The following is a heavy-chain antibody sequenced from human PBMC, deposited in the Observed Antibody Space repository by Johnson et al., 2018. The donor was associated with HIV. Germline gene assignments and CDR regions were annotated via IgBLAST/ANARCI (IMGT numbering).Heavy chain of an antibody. CDR1: GFTFSSYW. CDR3: AKDLVVTAPGAFDI. D-gene: IGHD2-21*02. CDR2: IKQDGSEK. Sequence: VQLVESGGGLVQPGGSLRLSCAASGFTFSSYWMSWVRQAPGKGLEWVANIKQDGSEKYYVDSVKGRFTISRDNAKNSLYLQMNRLRAEDTAVYYCAKDLVVTAPGAFDIWGRGTMVTVSS. V-gene: IGHV3-7*01. J-gene: IGHJ3*02.